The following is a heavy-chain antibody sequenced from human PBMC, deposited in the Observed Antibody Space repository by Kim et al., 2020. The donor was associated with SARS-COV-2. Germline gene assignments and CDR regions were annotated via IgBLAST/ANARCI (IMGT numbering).Heavy chain of an antibody. V-gene: IGHV3-43*01. CDR1: GFTFDDYT. CDR3: ARGVLQLGVYYFDY. Sequence: GGSLRLSCAASGFTFDDYTMHWVRQAPGKGLEWVSLISWDGGSTYYADSVKGRFTISRDNSKNSLYLQMNSLRTEDTALYYCARGVLQLGVYYFDYWGQGTLVTVSS. D-gene: IGHD1-1*01. CDR2: ISWDGGST. J-gene: IGHJ4*02.